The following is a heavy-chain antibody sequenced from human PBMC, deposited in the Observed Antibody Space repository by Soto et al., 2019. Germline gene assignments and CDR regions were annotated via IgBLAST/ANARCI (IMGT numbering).Heavy chain of an antibody. CDR2: IYYSGST. Sequence: QVQLQESGPGLVKPSQTLSVTCTVSGGSVSNGDYYWSWIRQPPGKGLEWIGYIYYSGSTYYNPSPNRRVTMSVDHAQNQFSLELSSVTGAEPAKDFCATESSGSSPLHFDFWGQGTLVTVSS. V-gene: IGHV4-30-4*01. CDR3: ATESSGSSPLHFDF. J-gene: IGHJ4*02. CDR1: GGSVSNGDYY. D-gene: IGHD3-22*01.